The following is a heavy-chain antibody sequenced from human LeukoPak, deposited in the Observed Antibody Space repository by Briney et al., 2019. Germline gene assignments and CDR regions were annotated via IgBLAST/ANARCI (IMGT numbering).Heavy chain of an antibody. Sequence: PSETLSLTCTVSGGSISSSTYHWGWTRQPPGKGLEWIGSIYYSGTTYSNPSLNSRVTISRDTSKNQFSLELHSVTAADTAVYYCARVGERSSSWYEYYYYGMDVWGQGTTVTVSS. CDR1: GGSISSSTYH. CDR3: ARVGERSSSWYEYYYYGMDV. D-gene: IGHD6-13*01. V-gene: IGHV4-39*07. J-gene: IGHJ6*02. CDR2: IYYSGTT.